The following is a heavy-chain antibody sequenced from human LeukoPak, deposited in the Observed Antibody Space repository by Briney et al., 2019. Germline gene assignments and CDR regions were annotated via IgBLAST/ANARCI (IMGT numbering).Heavy chain of an antibody. CDR3: AREDDILTGFDY. D-gene: IGHD3-9*01. CDR2: INPNSGGT. Sequence: ASVKVSCKASGYTFTSYGISWVRQAPGQGLEWMGRINPNSGGTNYAQKFQGRVTMTRDTSISTAYMELSRLRSDDTAVYYCAREDDILTGFDYWGQGTLVTVSS. CDR1: GYTFTSYG. V-gene: IGHV1-2*06. J-gene: IGHJ4*02.